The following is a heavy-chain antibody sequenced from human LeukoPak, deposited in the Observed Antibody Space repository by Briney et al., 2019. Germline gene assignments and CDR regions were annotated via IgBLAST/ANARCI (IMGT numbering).Heavy chain of an antibody. CDR1: GGSIRSSSYY. Sequence: SETLSLTCTVSGGSIRSSSYYWGWIRQPPGKGLEWIGSIYYSGSTYYNPSLKSRVTIFVDTSKNQFSLKLSSVTAADTAVYYCARQLRYYYDSSGYYFDYWGQGTLVTVSS. CDR3: ARQLRYYYDSSGYYFDY. V-gene: IGHV4-39*01. J-gene: IGHJ4*02. D-gene: IGHD3-22*01. CDR2: IYYSGST.